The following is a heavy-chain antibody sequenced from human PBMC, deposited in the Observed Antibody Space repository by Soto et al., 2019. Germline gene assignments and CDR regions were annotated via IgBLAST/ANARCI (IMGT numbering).Heavy chain of an antibody. CDR1: GYTFTNYW. CDR3: AASILYYGMDV. Sequence: PXESLTISCKGSGYTFTNYWIGWVRQMPGKGPEWMGIIYPGDSDTKYNPSFQGQVTISADKSITTTYLQWSSLKASDTAIYYCAASILYYGMDVWGQGTTVTVSS. CDR2: IYPGDSDT. V-gene: IGHV5-51*01. J-gene: IGHJ6*02.